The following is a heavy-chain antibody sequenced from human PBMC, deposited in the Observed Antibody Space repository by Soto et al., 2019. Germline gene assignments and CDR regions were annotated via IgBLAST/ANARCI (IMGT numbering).Heavy chain of an antibody. Sequence: VQLVESGGGLVQPGRSLRLSCAASGFTFDDYAMHWVRQAPGKGLEWVPGISWNSGSIGYADSVKGRCTISRDKAKISGYLEMNSLRAEDTALYYCARDLGDCTNGVCFLYFQHWGQGTLVTVSS. CDR2: ISWNSGSI. CDR1: GFTFDDYA. V-gene: IGHV3-9*01. J-gene: IGHJ1*01. D-gene: IGHD2-8*01. CDR3: ARDLGDCTNGVCFLYFQH.